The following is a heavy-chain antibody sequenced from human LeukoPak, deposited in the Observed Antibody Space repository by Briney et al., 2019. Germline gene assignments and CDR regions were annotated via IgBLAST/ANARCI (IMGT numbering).Heavy chain of an antibody. D-gene: IGHD6-13*01. CDR1: GGSFSGYY. Sequence: SETLSLTCAVYGGSFSGYYWSWIRQPPGKGLEWIGEINHSGSTNYNPSLKSRVTISVDTSKNQFSLKLSSVTAADTAVYYCARGPAAAGTVDGGDHWGQGTLVTVSS. CDR3: ARGPAAAGTVDGGDH. J-gene: IGHJ4*02. CDR2: INHSGST. V-gene: IGHV4-34*01.